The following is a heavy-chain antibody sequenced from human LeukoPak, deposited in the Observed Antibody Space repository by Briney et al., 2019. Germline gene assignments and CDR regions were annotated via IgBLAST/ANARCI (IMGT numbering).Heavy chain of an antibody. Sequence: GGSLRLSCAASGFTFSSYWMSWVRQAPGKGLEWVSTVSTTGGSTYYADSVKGRFTISRDNSKDTLYLQMNSLRAEDTAVYYCAKDYEPLVGVHRWGDWFDPWGQGTLVTVSS. CDR3: AKDYEPLVGVHRWGDWFDP. D-gene: IGHD1-26*01. J-gene: IGHJ5*02. CDR1: GFTFSSYW. CDR2: VSTTGGST. V-gene: IGHV3-23*01.